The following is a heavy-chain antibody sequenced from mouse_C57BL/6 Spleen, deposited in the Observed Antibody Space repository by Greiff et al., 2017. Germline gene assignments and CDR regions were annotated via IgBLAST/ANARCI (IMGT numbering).Heavy chain of an antibody. CDR2: INPSNGGT. J-gene: IGHJ4*01. V-gene: IGHV1-53*01. CDR1: GYTFTSYW. CDR3: EREENWDPYAMDY. Sequence: QVQLQQSGTELVQPGASVKLSCKASGYTFTSYWMHWVKQRPGQGLEWIGNINPSNGGTNYNEKFKGKATLTVDKSSSTAYMQLSSLTSEDSAIYYCEREENWDPYAMDYWGQGTSVTVSS. D-gene: IGHD4-1*01.